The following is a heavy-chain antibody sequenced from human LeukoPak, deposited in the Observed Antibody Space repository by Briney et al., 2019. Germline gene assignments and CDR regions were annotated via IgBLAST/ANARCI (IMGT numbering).Heavy chain of an antibody. CDR3: ARDRYFIGFDY. CDR1: GGSISSGDYY. D-gene: IGHD3-9*01. V-gene: IGHV4-30-4*01. J-gene: IGHJ4*02. CDR2: IYYSGST. Sequence: SQTLSLTCTVSGGSISSGDYYWSWIRQPPGKGLEWIGYIYYSGSTYYNPSPKSRVSISLDTSKNQFSLKLSSVTAADTAVYYCARDRYFIGFDYWGQGTLVTVSS.